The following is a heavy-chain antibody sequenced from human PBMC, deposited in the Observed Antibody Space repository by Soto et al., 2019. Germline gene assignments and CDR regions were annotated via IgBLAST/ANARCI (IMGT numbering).Heavy chain of an antibody. V-gene: IGHV3-30-3*01. CDR1: GFTFSSYA. Sequence: GGSLRLSCAASGFTFSSYAMHWVRQAPGKGLEWVAVISYDGSNKYYADSVKGRFTNSRDNSKNTLYLQMNSLRAEDTAVYYCARDLVRYSSSWDPFDYWGQGTLVTVSS. J-gene: IGHJ4*02. D-gene: IGHD6-13*01. CDR2: ISYDGSNK. CDR3: ARDLVRYSSSWDPFDY.